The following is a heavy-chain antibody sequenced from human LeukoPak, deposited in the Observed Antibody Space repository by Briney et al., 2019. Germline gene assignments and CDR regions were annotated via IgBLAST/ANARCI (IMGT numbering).Heavy chain of an antibody. CDR2: IYYSGST. CDR1: GGSISSSSYY. Sequence: SETLSLTCTVSGGSISSSSYYWGWIRRPPGKGLEWIGSIYYSGSTYYNPSLKSRVTISVDTSKNQFSLKLSSVTAADTAVYYCARGGSGWPNDYWGQGTLVTVSS. D-gene: IGHD6-19*01. V-gene: IGHV4-39*07. J-gene: IGHJ4*02. CDR3: ARGGSGWPNDY.